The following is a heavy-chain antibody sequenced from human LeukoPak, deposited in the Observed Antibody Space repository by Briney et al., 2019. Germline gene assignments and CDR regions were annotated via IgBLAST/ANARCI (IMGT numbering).Heavy chain of an antibody. D-gene: IGHD7-27*01. CDR1: EFTFSRYG. CDR3: ARGFHWGGYYFDY. Sequence: PGGSLRLSCAASEFTFSRYGMHWVRQAPGKGLEWIGEVSHSGVTTYNPSLKSRVTISIDTSKNQFSLKLNSVTAADTALYFCARGFHWGGYYFDYWGQGTLVTLSS. CDR2: VSHSGVT. J-gene: IGHJ4*02. V-gene: IGHV4-34*01.